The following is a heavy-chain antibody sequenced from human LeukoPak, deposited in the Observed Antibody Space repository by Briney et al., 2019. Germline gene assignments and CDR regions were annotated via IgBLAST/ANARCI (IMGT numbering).Heavy chain of an antibody. CDR3: ARDIVRGVISHFDP. J-gene: IGHJ5*02. CDR1: GYTFTGYY. CDR2: INPNSGGT. V-gene: IGHV1-2*02. D-gene: IGHD3-10*01. Sequence: ASVKVSCKASGYTFTGYYMHWVRQAPGQGLEWMGWINPNSGGTNYARKFQGRVTMTRDTSISTAYMELSRLRSDDTAVYYCARDIVRGVISHFDPWGQGTLVTVSS.